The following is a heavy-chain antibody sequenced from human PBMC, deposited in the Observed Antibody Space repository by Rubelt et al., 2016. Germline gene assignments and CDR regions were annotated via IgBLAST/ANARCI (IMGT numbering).Heavy chain of an antibody. CDR2: ISSSSAYI. CDR1: GFTFSSYT. CDR3: ARGIALASDS. Sequence: EVQLVESGGGLVKPGGSLRLSCAASGFTFSSYTMNWVRQAPGKGLEWVSSISSSSAYIYYADSLKGRFTISRDNAKNSLYLQMNSLRAEDTAVYYCARGIALASDSWGQGTLVTVSS. D-gene: IGHD6-19*01. V-gene: IGHV3-21*06. J-gene: IGHJ5*01.